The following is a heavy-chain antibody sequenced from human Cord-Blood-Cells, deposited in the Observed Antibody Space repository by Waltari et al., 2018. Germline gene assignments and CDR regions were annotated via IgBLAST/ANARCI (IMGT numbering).Heavy chain of an antibody. CDR1: GFTVSSNY. Sequence: EVQLVESGGGLIQPGGSLRLSCAASGFTVSSNYMSWFRQAPGKGLEWVSVIYSGGSTYYADSVKGRFTISRDNSKNTLYLQMNSLRAEDTAVYYCARESGYSYGYYFDYWGQGTLVTVSS. V-gene: IGHV3-53*01. J-gene: IGHJ4*02. D-gene: IGHD5-18*01. CDR3: ARESGYSYGYYFDY. CDR2: IYSGGST.